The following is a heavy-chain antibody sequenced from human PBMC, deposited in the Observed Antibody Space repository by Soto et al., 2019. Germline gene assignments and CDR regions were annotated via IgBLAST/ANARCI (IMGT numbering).Heavy chain of an antibody. V-gene: IGHV3-30*18. CDR3: AKDHASLCEVHYDILTGYYYY. J-gene: IGHJ4*02. Sequence: LRLSCAASGFTFSSYDMHWVRQAPGKGLEWVAVISYDGSNKYYADSVKGRFTISRDNSENTLYLQMNSLRAEDTAVYYCAKDHASLCEVHYDILTGYYYYWGQGTLVTVSS. CDR2: ISYDGSNK. CDR1: GFTFSSYD. D-gene: IGHD3-9*01.